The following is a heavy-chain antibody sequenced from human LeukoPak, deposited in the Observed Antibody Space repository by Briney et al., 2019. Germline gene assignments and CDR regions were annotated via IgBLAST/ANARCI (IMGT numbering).Heavy chain of an antibody. J-gene: IGHJ4*02. V-gene: IGHV3-23*01. CDR1: GFTFSSYA. CDR2: ISGSGGST. D-gene: IGHD6-19*01. CDR3: ARDRLGLTLDFDY. Sequence: GGSLRLSCAASGFTFSSYAMSWVRQAPGKGLEWVSAISGSGGSTYYADSLKGRFTISRDNAKNSLYLQMNSLRAEDTAVYYCARDRLGLTLDFDYWGQGTLVTVSS.